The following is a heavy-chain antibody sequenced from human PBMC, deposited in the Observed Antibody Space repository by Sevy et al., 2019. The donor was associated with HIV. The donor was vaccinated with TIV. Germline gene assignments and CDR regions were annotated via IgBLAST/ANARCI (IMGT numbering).Heavy chain of an antibody. CDR3: AREGGLVDNGMDV. V-gene: IGHV4-59*01. D-gene: IGHD3-9*01. Sequence: SETLSLTCTVSGGSMGSYYWTWIRQPPGKGLEWIGYLYETGSTNYNPSLESRVTISIDTSKNQFSLNLSYATAADTAVYYCAREGGLVDNGMDVWGQGITVTVSS. CDR1: GGSMGSYY. J-gene: IGHJ6*02. CDR2: LYETGST.